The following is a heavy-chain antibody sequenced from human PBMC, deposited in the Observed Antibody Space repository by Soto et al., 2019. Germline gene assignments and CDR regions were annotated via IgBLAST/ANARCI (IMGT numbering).Heavy chain of an antibody. CDR1: GGTFSSYA. J-gene: IGHJ6*02. CDR3: ARDTRPYKEEKRYYYYYGMDV. D-gene: IGHD1-1*01. CDR2: IIPIFGTA. V-gene: IGHV1-69*13. Sequence: GASVKVSCKASGGTFSSYAISWVRLAPGQGLEWMGGIIPIFGTANYAQKFQGRVTITADESTSAAYMELSSLRSEDTAVYYCARDTRPYKEEKRYYYYYGMDVWGQGTTVTVSS.